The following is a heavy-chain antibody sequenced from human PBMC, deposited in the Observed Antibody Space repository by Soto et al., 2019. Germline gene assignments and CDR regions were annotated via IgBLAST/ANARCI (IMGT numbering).Heavy chain of an antibody. CDR1: GGSFSGYY. Sequence: SETLSLTCAVYGGSFSGYYWSWIRQPPGKGLEWIGEINHSGNTNYNPSLKSRVTISVDTSKNQFSLKLSSVTAADTAVYYCARVVVAATSWFDPWGQGTLVTVSS. V-gene: IGHV4-34*01. J-gene: IGHJ5*02. CDR2: INHSGNT. D-gene: IGHD2-15*01. CDR3: ARVVVAATSWFDP.